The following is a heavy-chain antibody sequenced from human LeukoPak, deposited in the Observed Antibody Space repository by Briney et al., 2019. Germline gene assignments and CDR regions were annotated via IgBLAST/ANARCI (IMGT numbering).Heavy chain of an antibody. CDR2: IYSGGST. Sequence: GGSLRLSCVASGFTVSSNYMSWVRQAPGKGLEWVSIIYSGGSTYYAGSVKGRFTISRDNSKNTLYLQMNSLGPEDTAVYYCAGQEYSSSPDYWGQGTLVTVSS. CDR1: GFTVSSNY. J-gene: IGHJ4*02. V-gene: IGHV3-66*02. CDR3: AGQEYSSSPDY. D-gene: IGHD6-6*01.